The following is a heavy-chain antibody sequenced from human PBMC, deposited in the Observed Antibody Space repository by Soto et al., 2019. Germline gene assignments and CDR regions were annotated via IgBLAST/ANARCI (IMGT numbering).Heavy chain of an antibody. Sequence: PGGSLRLSCAASGFTFSSYSMNWVRQVPGKGLEWVSYISATSSTICYADSVKGRFSISRDHAKNSLYLQMSSLRDEDTAVYSCASDVSGWYLVNRGQRTLVTVSS. CDR2: ISATSSTI. CDR3: ASDVSGWYLVN. V-gene: IGHV3-48*02. D-gene: IGHD6-19*01. CDR1: GFTFSSYS. J-gene: IGHJ4*02.